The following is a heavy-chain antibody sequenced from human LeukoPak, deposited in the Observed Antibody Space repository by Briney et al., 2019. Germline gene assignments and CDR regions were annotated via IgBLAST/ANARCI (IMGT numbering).Heavy chain of an antibody. D-gene: IGHD2/OR15-2a*01. Sequence: GASVKVSCKASGYTFTNYDINWVRQATGQGLEWMGWMNPNSGNTGYAQKFQGRVTITRNTSISTAYMELSSLRSEDTAVYYCARGRKSMHFDYWGQGTLVTVSS. CDR1: GYTFTNYD. V-gene: IGHV1-8*01. J-gene: IGHJ4*02. CDR3: ARGRKSMHFDY. CDR2: MNPNSGNT.